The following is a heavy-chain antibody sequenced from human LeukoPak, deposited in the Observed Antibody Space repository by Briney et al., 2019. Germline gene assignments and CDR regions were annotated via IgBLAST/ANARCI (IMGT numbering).Heavy chain of an antibody. CDR3: AKDYDSSGYRPYFDY. CDR2: ISWNSGSI. V-gene: IGHV3-9*01. CDR1: GFIFDDYA. J-gene: IGHJ4*02. Sequence: GGSLRLSCAASGFIFDDYAMHWVRQAPGKGLEWVSGISWNSGSIGYADSVKGRFTISRDNAKNSLYLQMNSLRAEDTALYYCAKDYDSSGYRPYFDYWGQGTLVTVSS. D-gene: IGHD3-22*01.